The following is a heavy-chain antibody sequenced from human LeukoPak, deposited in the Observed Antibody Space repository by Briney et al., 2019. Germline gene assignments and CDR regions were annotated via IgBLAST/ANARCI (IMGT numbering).Heavy chain of an antibody. D-gene: IGHD3-22*01. Sequence: GRSLRLSCAASGFTLASFALHWVRQAPEGGLEWVAIIPKDGPNKYTAEGGFTISRDNSRSTVYLQMNNLGPEDTTVYYCAREEQMSMIAVIIEGYGMDVWGQGTTVTVSS. J-gene: IGHJ6*02. V-gene: IGHV3-30*04. CDR1: GFTLASFA. CDR3: AREEQMSMIAVIIEGYGMDV. CDR2: IPKDGPNK.